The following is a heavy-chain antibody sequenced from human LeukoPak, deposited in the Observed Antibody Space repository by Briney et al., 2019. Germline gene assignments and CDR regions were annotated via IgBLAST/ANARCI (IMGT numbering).Heavy chain of an antibody. CDR3: AKDFVGPDDY. D-gene: IGHD1-26*01. CDR1: GLTFSSDW. CDR2: IDSNGRTI. J-gene: IGHJ4*02. Sequence: PGGSLRLSCAVSGLTFSSDWMHWVRHAPGKGLVWVSIIDSNGRTINFADSVKGRFTISKDNANSMLYLQMNSLKAEDSAVYYCAKDFVGPDDYWGQGTLVTVSS. V-gene: IGHV3-74*01.